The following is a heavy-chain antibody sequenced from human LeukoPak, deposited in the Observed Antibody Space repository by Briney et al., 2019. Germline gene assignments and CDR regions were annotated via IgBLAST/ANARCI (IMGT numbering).Heavy chain of an antibody. Sequence: GASVKVSCKASGYTFTSYAMHWVRQAPGQRLEWMGWINAGNGNTKYSQKFQGRVTITRDTSASTAYMELSSLRSEDTAVYYCARWGYSSSWYTRIFDYWGQGTLVTVSS. J-gene: IGHJ4*02. CDR1: GYTFTSYA. CDR2: INAGNGNT. V-gene: IGHV1-3*01. D-gene: IGHD6-13*01. CDR3: ARWGYSSSWYTRIFDY.